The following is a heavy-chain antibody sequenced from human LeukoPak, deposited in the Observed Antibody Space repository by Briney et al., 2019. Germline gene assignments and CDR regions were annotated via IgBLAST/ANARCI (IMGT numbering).Heavy chain of an antibody. V-gene: IGHV4-39*07. CDR1: GGSISSSSYY. J-gene: IGHJ6*03. D-gene: IGHD1-26*01. CDR3: ARSSGGYYNYYYYYYMDV. CDR2: IYYSGST. Sequence: PSETLSLTCTVSGGSISSSSYYWGWIRQPPGKGLEWIGSIYYSGSTYYNPSLKSRVTISVDTSKNQFSLRLSSVTAADTAVYYCARSSGGYYNYYYYYYMDVWGKGTTVTVSS.